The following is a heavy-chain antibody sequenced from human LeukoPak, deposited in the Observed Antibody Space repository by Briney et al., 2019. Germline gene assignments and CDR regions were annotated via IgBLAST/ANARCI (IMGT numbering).Heavy chain of an antibody. D-gene: IGHD3-10*01. J-gene: IGHJ5*02. V-gene: IGHV3-53*01. CDR2: IYSGGST. CDR1: GFTFSSYA. CDR3: AREGYLWFGELVPRQFSAT. Sequence: GGSLRLSCAASGFTFSSYAMSWVRQAPGKGLKWVSVIYSGGSTYYADSVKGRFTISRDNSKNTLYLQMNSLRAEDTAVYYCAREGYLWFGELVPRQFSATWGQGTLVTVSS.